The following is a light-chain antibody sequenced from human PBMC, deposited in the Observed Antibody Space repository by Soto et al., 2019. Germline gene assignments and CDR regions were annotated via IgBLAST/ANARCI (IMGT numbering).Light chain of an antibody. CDR2: EVS. Sequence: QSVLTHPASVSGSPGQSITISCTGTSSDVGGYNYVSWYQQHPGKAPKLMIYEVSNRPSGVSNRFSGSKSGNTAFLTISGLQAEDEADYYCSSYTSSSTLYVFGTGTKVTVL. CDR1: SSDVGGYNY. V-gene: IGLV2-14*01. J-gene: IGLJ1*01. CDR3: SSYTSSSTLYV.